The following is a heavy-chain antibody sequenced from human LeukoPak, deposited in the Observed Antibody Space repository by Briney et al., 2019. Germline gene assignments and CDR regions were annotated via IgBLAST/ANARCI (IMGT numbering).Heavy chain of an antibody. CDR1: GFTFSSYA. CDR2: IKQDGSEK. Sequence: GGSLRLSCAASGFTFSSYAMSWVRQAPGKGLEWVANIKQDGSEKYYVDSVKGRFTISRDNAKNSLYLQMNSLRAEDTAVYYCARAWNWAFDYWGQGTLVTVSS. J-gene: IGHJ4*02. CDR3: ARAWNWAFDY. D-gene: IGHD1-7*01. V-gene: IGHV3-7*01.